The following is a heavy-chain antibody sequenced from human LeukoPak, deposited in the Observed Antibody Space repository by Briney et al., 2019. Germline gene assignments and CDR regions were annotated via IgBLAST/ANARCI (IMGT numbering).Heavy chain of an antibody. CDR1: GFTFSGSD. Sequence: GGSLRLSCAASGFTFSGSDMHWVRRASGKGLEWVGRIRDKANSYATAYAASVKGRFTISRDDSKNTASLQMNSLKSEDTAVYLLTYLPPDPSGLYHGKDRLGQGTTVTVSS. V-gene: IGHV3-73*01. CDR2: IRDKANSYAT. CDR3: TYLPPDPSGLYHGKDR. D-gene: IGHD1-14*01. J-gene: IGHJ6*02.